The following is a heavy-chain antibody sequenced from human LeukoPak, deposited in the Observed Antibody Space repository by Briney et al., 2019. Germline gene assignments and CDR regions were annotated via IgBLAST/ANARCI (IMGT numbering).Heavy chain of an antibody. J-gene: IGHJ3*02. CDR3: ARAPGDIVVVPAAIRAFDI. D-gene: IGHD2-2*02. CDR2: INPNSGGT. V-gene: IGHV1-2*02. Sequence: ASVKVSCKASGYTFTGYYMHWVRQAPGQGREWMGWINPNSGGTNYAQKFQGRVTMTRDTSISTAYMELSRLRSDETAVYYCARAPGDIVVVPAAIRAFDIWGQGTMVTVSS. CDR1: GYTFTGYY.